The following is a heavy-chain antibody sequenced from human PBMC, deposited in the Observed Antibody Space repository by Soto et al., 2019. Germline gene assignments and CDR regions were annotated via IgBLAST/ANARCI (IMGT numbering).Heavy chain of an antibody. CDR1: GFTFSSYS. V-gene: IGHV3-48*02. J-gene: IGHJ4*02. D-gene: IGHD3-22*01. Sequence: GSLRLSCAASGFTFSSYSMNWVRQAPGKGLEWVSYISSSSSTIYYADSVKGRFTISRDNAKNSLYLQMNSLRDEDTAVYYCARRTYYYDSSGYFFDYWGQGTLVTVSS. CDR2: ISSSSSTI. CDR3: ARRTYYYDSSGYFFDY.